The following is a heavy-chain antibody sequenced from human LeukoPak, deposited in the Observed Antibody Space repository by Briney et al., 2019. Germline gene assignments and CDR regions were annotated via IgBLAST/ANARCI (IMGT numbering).Heavy chain of an antibody. CDR3: VSPPYYFDSGNYYGGY. D-gene: IGHD3-22*01. Sequence: GGSLRLSCVASGFIFSSYEINWVRQAPGKGLEWVSYISSNGYTKNYADSVKGRFTVSRDNAENSLYLQMNSLRAEDTAIYYCVSPPYYFDSGNYYGGYWGQGTLVTVSS. CDR2: ISSNGYTK. CDR1: GFIFSSYE. V-gene: IGHV3-48*03. J-gene: IGHJ4*02.